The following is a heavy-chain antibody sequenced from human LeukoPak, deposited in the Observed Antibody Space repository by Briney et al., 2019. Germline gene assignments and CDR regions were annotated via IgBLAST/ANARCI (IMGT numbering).Heavy chain of an antibody. CDR1: GYTFTSYG. CDR3: ARDPGAPVRAFDV. J-gene: IGHJ3*01. V-gene: IGHV1-18*01. Sequence: ASVKVSCKASGYTFTSYGISWVRQAPGQGLEWMGWISAYNGNTNYAQKLQGRVTMTTDTSTSTAYMELSSLRSEDTAIYYCARDPGAPVRAFDVWGQGTMVTVSS. CDR2: ISAYNGNT. D-gene: IGHD3-10*01.